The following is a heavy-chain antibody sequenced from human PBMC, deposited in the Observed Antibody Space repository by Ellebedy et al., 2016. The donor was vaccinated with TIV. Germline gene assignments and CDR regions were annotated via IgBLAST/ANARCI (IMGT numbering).Heavy chain of an antibody. V-gene: IGHV3-74*01. CDR3: VGHCTETSCYTGDY. D-gene: IGHD2-8*02. Sequence: GESLKISCAAPGFPFSRHWMPWIRQAPGTGLVWLSRINGDGGFTSHADFVKGRFPISRDNAKNTLYLQMNSLKAEDTAVYYGVGHCTETSCYTGDYWGQGTLATVSS. CDR2: INGDGGFT. J-gene: IGHJ4*02. CDR1: GFPFSRHW.